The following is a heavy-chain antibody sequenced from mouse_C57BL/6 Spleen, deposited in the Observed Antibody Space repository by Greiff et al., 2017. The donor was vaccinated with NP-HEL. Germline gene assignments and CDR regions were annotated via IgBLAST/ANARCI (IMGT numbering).Heavy chain of an antibody. Sequence: EVQLVESGGGLVQPGGSLKLSCAASGFTFSDYYMYWVRQTPEKRLEWVAYISNGGGSTYYPDTVKGRFTISRDNAKNTLYLQMSRLKSEDTAMYYCARGGYYGSSYMFAYWGQGTLVTVSA. V-gene: IGHV5-12*01. CDR2: ISNGGGST. D-gene: IGHD1-1*01. CDR1: GFTFSDYY. CDR3: ARGGYYGSSYMFAY. J-gene: IGHJ3*01.